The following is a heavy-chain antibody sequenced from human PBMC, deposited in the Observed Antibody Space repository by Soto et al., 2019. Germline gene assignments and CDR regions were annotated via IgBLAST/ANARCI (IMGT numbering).Heavy chain of an antibody. V-gene: IGHV4-59*08. D-gene: IGHD3-10*01. Sequence: PSETLSLTCTVSGGSISSYYWSWIRQPPGKGLGWIGYIYYSGSTNYNPSLKSRVTISVDTSKNQFSLKLSPVTAADTAVYYCARLLWSRGDWFDPWGQGTLVTVSS. CDR1: GGSISSYY. CDR2: IYYSGST. J-gene: IGHJ5*02. CDR3: ARLLWSRGDWFDP.